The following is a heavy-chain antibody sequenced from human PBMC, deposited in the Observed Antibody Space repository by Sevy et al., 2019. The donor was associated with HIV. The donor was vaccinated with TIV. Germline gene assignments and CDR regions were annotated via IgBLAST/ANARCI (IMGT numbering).Heavy chain of an antibody. D-gene: IGHD6-19*01. CDR1: GYTFTSYD. CDR3: ARGGYAVYRVAGLYYYGMDV. V-gene: IGHV1-8*01. J-gene: IGHJ6*02. CDR2: MNPNSGNT. Sequence: ASVKVSCKASGYTFTSYDINWVRQATGQGLEWMGWMNPNSGNTGYAQKFQGRVTMTRNTSISTAYMELSSLRSEDTAVYYCARGGYAVYRVAGLYYYGMDVWGQGTTVTVSS.